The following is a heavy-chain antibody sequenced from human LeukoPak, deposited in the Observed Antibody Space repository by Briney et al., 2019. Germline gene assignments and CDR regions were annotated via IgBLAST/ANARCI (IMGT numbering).Heavy chain of an antibody. CDR2: INHSGST. J-gene: IGHJ6*02. Sequence: SETLSLTCAVYGGSFSGYYWSWIRQPPGKGLEWIGEINHSGSTNYNPSLKSRVTISVDTSKNQFSLKLSSVTAADTAVYYCARRTVTSLNYYHYGMDVWGQGTTVTVSS. CDR1: GGSFSGYY. D-gene: IGHD4-17*01. CDR3: ARRTVTSLNYYHYGMDV. V-gene: IGHV4-34*01.